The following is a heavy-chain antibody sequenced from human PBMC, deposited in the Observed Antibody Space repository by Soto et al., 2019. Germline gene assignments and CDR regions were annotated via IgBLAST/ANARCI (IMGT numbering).Heavy chain of an antibody. D-gene: IGHD6-19*01. CDR1: GFTFDDYA. CDR3: AKAESSGWYYSLDY. J-gene: IGHJ4*02. Sequence: EVQLVESGGGLVQPGKSLRLSCAASGFTFDDYAMHWVRQVPGKGLEWVSGLSWNSGTIDYADSVKGRFTISRDKPKNSLHLQMNSLKPEDTAFYSCAKAESSGWYYSLDYWGQGTLVTVSS. CDR2: LSWNSGTI. V-gene: IGHV3-9*01.